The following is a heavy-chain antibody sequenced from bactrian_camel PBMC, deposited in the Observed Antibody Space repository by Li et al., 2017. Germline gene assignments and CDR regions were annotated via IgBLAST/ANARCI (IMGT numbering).Heavy chain of an antibody. J-gene: IGHJ4*01. CDR2: IDAGGGNT. CDR3: VKGGTWYMY. V-gene: IGHV3S25*01. D-gene: IGHD6*01. CDR1: RHTDSSAC. Sequence: QLVESGGGSVQTGGSLRLSCTTSRHTDSSACTAWFRQAPGKEREGVAAIDAGGGNTYYAASVKGRFTISQDNPKNTVYLQMNSLKSEDTAMYYCVKGGTWYMYWGQGTQVTVS.